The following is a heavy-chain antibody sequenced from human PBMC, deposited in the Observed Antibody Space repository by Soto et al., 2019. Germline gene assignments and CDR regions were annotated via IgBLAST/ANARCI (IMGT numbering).Heavy chain of an antibody. J-gene: IGHJ3*02. CDR1: GFTFSSYG. CDR2: ISYDGSNK. D-gene: IGHD3-22*01. Sequence: QVQLVESGGGVVQPGRSLRLSCAASGFTFSSYGMHWVRQAPGKGLEWVAVISYDGSNKYYADSVKGRFTISRDNSKNTLYLQMNSLRAEDTAVYYCAKGRQSITMIAYAFDIWGQGTMVTVSS. V-gene: IGHV3-30*18. CDR3: AKGRQSITMIAYAFDI.